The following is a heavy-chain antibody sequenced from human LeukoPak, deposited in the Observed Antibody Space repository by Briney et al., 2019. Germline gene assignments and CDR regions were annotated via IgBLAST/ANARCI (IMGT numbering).Heavy chain of an antibody. J-gene: IGHJ4*02. D-gene: IGHD2-21*02. V-gene: IGHV1-2*02. Sequence: ASVKVSCKASGYTFTGYYMHWVRQAPGQGLEWMGWINPNSGGTNYAQKLQGRVTMTTDTSTSTAYMELRSLRSDDTAVYYCASSSYCGGDCYSNFDYWGQGTLVTVSS. CDR3: ASSSYCGGDCYSNFDY. CDR2: INPNSGGT. CDR1: GYTFTGYY.